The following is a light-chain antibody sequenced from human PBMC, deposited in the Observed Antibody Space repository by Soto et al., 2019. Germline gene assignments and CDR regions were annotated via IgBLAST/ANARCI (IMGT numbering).Light chain of an antibody. CDR3: GTWDSSLSAGV. CDR2: DNN. V-gene: IGLV1-51*01. Sequence: QSVLTQPPSVSAAPGQKVTISCSGSTSNIGNNYVSWYQQLPGKAPKLLIYDNNKRPSGIPDRFSGSKSGTSATLDITGLQTGDEADYYCGTWDSSLSAGVFGGGTKLTVL. CDR1: TSNIGNNY. J-gene: IGLJ2*01.